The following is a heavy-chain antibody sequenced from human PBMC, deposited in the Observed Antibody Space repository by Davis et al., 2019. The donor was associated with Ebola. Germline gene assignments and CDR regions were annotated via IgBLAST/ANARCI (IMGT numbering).Heavy chain of an antibody. CDR2: FDPEDGET. CDR3: ATAGGIRYYYYGMDV. Sequence: AASVKVSCKVSGYTLTELSMHWVRQAPGKGLEWMGGFDPEDGETIYAQKFQGRVTMTEDTSTDTAYMELSSLRSEDTAVYYCATAGGIRYYYYGMDVWGQGTTVTVSS. D-gene: IGHD2-15*01. V-gene: IGHV1-24*01. J-gene: IGHJ6*02. CDR1: GYTLTELS.